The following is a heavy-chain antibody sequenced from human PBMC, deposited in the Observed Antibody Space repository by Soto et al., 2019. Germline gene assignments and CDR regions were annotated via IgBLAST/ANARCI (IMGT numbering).Heavy chain of an antibody. Sequence: ASVKVSCKASGYTFTGYYMHWLRQAPGQGLEWMGWINPNSGGTNYAQKFQGWVTMTRDTSISTAYMELSRLRSEDTAVYYCARDYEWLPDYWGQGTLVTVSS. CDR2: INPNSGGT. V-gene: IGHV1-2*04. CDR1: GYTFTGYY. D-gene: IGHD3-3*01. CDR3: ARDYEWLPDY. J-gene: IGHJ4*02.